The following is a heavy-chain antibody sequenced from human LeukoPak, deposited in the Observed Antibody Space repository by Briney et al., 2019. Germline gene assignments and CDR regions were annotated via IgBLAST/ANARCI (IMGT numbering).Heavy chain of an antibody. V-gene: IGHV4-61*01. CDR1: GGSVSSGSYY. J-gene: IGHJ2*01. Sequence: SETLSLTCTVSGGSVSSGSYYWSWIRQPPGKGLEWIGYIYYSGSTNYNPSLKSRVTISVDTSKNQFSLKLSSVTAADTAVYYCASSLRFLEWLSDYWYFDLWGRGTLVTVSS. D-gene: IGHD3-3*01. CDR3: ASSLRFLEWLSDYWYFDL. CDR2: IYYSGST.